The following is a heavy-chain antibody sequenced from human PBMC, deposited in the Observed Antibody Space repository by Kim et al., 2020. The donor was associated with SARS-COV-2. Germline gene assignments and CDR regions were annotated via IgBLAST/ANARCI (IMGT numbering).Heavy chain of an antibody. V-gene: IGHV4-39*01. CDR1: GGSISSSSYY. CDR2: IYYSGST. Sequence: SETLSLTCTVSGGSISSSSYYWGWIRQPPGKGLEWIGSIYYSGSTYYNPSLKSRVTISVDTSKNQFSLKLSSVTAADTAVYYCARRKSSSWYPFDYWGQGTLVTVSS. D-gene: IGHD6-13*01. CDR3: ARRKSSSWYPFDY. J-gene: IGHJ4*02.